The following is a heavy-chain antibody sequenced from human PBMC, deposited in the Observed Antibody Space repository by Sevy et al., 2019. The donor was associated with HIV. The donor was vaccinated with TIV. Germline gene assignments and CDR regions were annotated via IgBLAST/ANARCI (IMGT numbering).Heavy chain of an antibody. Sequence: SETLSLTCTVSGGSISSYYWSWIRQPAGKGLEWIGRIYTSGSTNYNPSLKSPVTMSVDTSKNQFSLKLSSVTAADTAVYYCAREDDILTGYYLLDYWGQGTLVTVSS. J-gene: IGHJ4*02. V-gene: IGHV4-4*07. CDR1: GGSISSYY. CDR2: IYTSGST. CDR3: AREDDILTGYYLLDY. D-gene: IGHD3-9*01.